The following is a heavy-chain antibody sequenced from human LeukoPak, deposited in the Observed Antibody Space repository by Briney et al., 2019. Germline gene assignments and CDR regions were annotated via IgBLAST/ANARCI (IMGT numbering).Heavy chain of an antibody. CDR2: ISNSASVT. V-gene: IGHV3-11*04. D-gene: IGHD2-2*01. Sequence: GGSLRLSCAASGFTFSDYYMSWIRQAPGKGLEWILYISNSASVTYYADSVKGRLAISRDNAQNSLYLEMNSLRADDTAVYYCAKEMCEESSTSCYVRDLFDYWGQGTLVTVSS. CDR1: GFTFSDYY. J-gene: IGHJ4*02. CDR3: AKEMCEESSTSCYVRDLFDY.